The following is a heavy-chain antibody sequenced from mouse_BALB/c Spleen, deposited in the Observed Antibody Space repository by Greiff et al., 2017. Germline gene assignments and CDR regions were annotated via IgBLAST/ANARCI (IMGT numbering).Heavy chain of an antibody. CDR3: ARDDGYYGYVAY. V-gene: IGHV5-4*02. CDR2: ISDGGSYT. CDR1: GFTFSDYY. D-gene: IGHD1-2*01. J-gene: IGHJ3*01. Sequence: EVMLVESGGGLVKPGGSLKLSCAASGFTFSDYYMYWVRQTPEKRLEWVATISDGGSYTYYPDSVKGRFTISRDNAKNNLYLQMSSLKSEDTAMYYCARDDGYYGYVAYWGQGTLVTVSA.